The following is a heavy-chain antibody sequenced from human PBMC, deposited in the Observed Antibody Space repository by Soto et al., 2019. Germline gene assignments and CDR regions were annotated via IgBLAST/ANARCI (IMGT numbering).Heavy chain of an antibody. CDR1: GESVGRGTNY. CDR3: ARDRRVRADGFIYYYGMEV. CDR2: IFDAATA. J-gene: IGHJ6*02. V-gene: IGHV4-61*01. Sequence: QVQLQESGPGLMKPSGTLSLICSVSGESVGRGTNYWSWVRQAPGRGLEWIGYIFDAATAIYNPSFESRVSISLYAAKNQVSLKLTSVTAADTAIYYCARDRRVRADGFIYYYGMEVWGQGTSGTVSS. D-gene: IGHD6-13*01.